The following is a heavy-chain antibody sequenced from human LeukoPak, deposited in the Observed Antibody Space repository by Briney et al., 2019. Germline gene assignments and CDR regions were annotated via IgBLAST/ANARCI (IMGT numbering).Heavy chain of an antibody. V-gene: IGHV3-66*01. CDR2: IYSGGST. CDR1: GVTVSSNY. CDR3: ARARGGSSSSLNYFDY. J-gene: IGHJ4*02. D-gene: IGHD6-6*01. Sequence: PGGSLRLSCAASGVTVSSNYMSWGRQAPGKGLEWVSVIYSGGSTYYADSVKGRFTISRDNSKNTLYLQMNSLRAEATAAYYSARARGGSSSSLNYFDYWGQGTLVTVSS.